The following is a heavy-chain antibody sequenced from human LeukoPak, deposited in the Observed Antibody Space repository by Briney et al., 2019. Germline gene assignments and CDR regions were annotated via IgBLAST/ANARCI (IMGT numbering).Heavy chain of an antibody. V-gene: IGHV1-8*01. CDR3: ARGRPDYYDFWSGYYEGFDY. Sequence: ASVKVSCKASGYTFTSYDINWVRQATGQGLEWMGWMNPNSGNTGNAQKFQGRVTMTRNTSISTAYMELSSLRSEDTAVYYCARGRPDYYDFWSGYYEGFDYWGQGTLVTVSS. CDR1: GYTFTSYD. J-gene: IGHJ4*02. CDR2: MNPNSGNT. D-gene: IGHD3-3*01.